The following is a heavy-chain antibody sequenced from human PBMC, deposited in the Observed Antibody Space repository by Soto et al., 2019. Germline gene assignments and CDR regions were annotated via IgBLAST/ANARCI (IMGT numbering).Heavy chain of an antibody. D-gene: IGHD3-10*01. CDR1: GGTFSSYT. V-gene: IGHV1-69*02. J-gene: IGHJ4*02. CDR3: ATSYGSGSYPVDY. Sequence: QVQLVQSGAEVKKPGSSVKVSCKASGGTFSSYTISWVRQAPGQGLEWMGRIIPILGIANYAQKFQGRVTITADKSTSTAYMELRSLRSEDTAVYYCATSYGSGSYPVDYWGQGTLVTVSS. CDR2: IIPILGIA.